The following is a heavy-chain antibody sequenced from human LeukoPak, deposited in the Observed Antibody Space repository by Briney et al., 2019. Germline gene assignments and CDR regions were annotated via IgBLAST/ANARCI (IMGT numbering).Heavy chain of an antibody. Sequence: GGSLRLSCAASGFTFSSYYMAWVRQAPGKGLEWVANIQQDGSQKCYLDSVKGRFTISRDNARNSLYLEMNSLRAEDAAVYYCAAQRAEGFDHWGQGTLVTVSS. CDR2: IQQDGSQK. CDR1: GFTFSSYY. J-gene: IGHJ4*02. V-gene: IGHV3-7*01. CDR3: AAQRAEGFDH.